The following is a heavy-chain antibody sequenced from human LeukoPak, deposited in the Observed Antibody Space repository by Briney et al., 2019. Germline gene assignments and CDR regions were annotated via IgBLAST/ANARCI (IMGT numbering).Heavy chain of an antibody. CDR1: GFTLSSFG. D-gene: IGHD2-15*01. CDR3: AKGGENIVVVVAPRDYYGMDV. Sequence: GGSLRLSCAASGFTLSSFGMQWVRQAPGKGLERVAVIACGGSNKYYGDCVKGRFTISRDNSKNTLYLQMNSLRAEDTAVYYCAKGGENIVVVVAPRDYYGMDVWGQGTTVTVSS. J-gene: IGHJ6*02. V-gene: IGHV3-30*18. CDR2: IACGGSNK.